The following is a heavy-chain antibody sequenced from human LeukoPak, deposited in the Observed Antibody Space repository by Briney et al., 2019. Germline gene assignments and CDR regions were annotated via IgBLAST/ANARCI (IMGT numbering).Heavy chain of an antibody. Sequence: PSETLSLTCAVSGGSISSGGYSWSWIRQPPGKGLEWIGYIYHSENTYYNPSLKSRVTISIDRPKNQFSLKLSSVTAADTAVYYCAGGGVATRYWGQGTLVTVSS. CDR1: GGSISSGGYS. V-gene: IGHV4-30-2*01. CDR3: AGGGVATRY. D-gene: IGHD3-16*01. J-gene: IGHJ4*02. CDR2: IYHSENT.